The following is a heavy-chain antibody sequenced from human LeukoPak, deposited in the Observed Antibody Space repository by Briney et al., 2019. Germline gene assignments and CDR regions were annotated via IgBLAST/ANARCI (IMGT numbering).Heavy chain of an antibody. CDR3: AKDPPFWSGYYGGHYNPTFFDY. J-gene: IGHJ4*02. CDR2: ISYDGSNK. Sequence: GGSLRLSCAASGFTFSSYAMHWVRQAPGKGLEWVAVISYDGSNKYYADSVKGRFTISRDNSKNTLYLQMNSLRAEDTAVYYCAKDPPFWSGYYGGHYNPTFFDYWGQGTLVTVSS. V-gene: IGHV3-30-3*01. D-gene: IGHD3-3*01. CDR1: GFTFSSYA.